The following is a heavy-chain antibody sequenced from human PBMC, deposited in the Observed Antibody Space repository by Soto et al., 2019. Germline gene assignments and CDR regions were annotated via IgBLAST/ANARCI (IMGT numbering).Heavy chain of an antibody. CDR1: GGTFSRYT. J-gene: IGHJ4*02. V-gene: IGHV1-69*13. CDR3: ARDGTLYDSSAYYYLY. D-gene: IGHD3-22*01. Sequence: SVKVSCKASGGTFSRYTITWVRQAPGQGLEWMGGITPMFGTPNYAQKFQGRVTITADESTSTAYMELSSLRSEDTATYYCARDGTLYDSSAYYYLYWGQGTLVTVSS. CDR2: ITPMFGTP.